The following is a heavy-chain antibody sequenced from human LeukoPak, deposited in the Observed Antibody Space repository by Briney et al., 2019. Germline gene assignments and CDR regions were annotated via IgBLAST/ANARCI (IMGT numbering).Heavy chain of an antibody. D-gene: IGHD1-7*01. CDR2: IKRDGSEE. CDR3: ASTWNYLYFDY. V-gene: IGHV3-7*01. Sequence: GGSLRLSCAGSGFTFSSYWMSWVRQAPGKGLEWVASIKRDGSEEYYVDSVKGRFTISRDNAKNSVYLQMNSLRAEDTAAYYCASTWNYLYFDYWGQGTLVTVSS. J-gene: IGHJ4*02. CDR1: GFTFSSYW.